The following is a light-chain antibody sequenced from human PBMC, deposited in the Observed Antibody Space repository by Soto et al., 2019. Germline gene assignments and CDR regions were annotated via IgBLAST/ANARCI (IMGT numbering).Light chain of an antibody. CDR1: QGISSA. Sequence: AIQLTQSPSSLSASVGDRVTITCRASQGISSALAWYQQKPGKAPKLLIYDASSLESWVPSRFSGSGSGTDFTLTISSLQPEDFATYYCQQFNSYPPLTVGGGTKVEIK. J-gene: IGKJ4*01. CDR3: QQFNSYPPLT. CDR2: DAS. V-gene: IGKV1-13*02.